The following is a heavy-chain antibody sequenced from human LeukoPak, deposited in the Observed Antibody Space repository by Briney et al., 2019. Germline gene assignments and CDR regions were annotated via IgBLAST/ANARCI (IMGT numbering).Heavy chain of an antibody. Sequence: TSETLSLTCTVSGGSISNLNYYWSWIRQPAGKGLEWIGRIYASGSTNYNPSLKSRVTISVDTSKNQFSLKLSSVTAADTAVYYCASATGGVLDYWGQGTLVTVSS. D-gene: IGHD2-8*02. CDR1: GGSISNLNYY. V-gene: IGHV4-61*02. CDR2: IYASGST. J-gene: IGHJ4*02. CDR3: ASATGGVLDY.